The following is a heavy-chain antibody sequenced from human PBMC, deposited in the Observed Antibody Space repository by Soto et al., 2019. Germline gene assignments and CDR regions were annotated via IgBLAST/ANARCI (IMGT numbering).Heavy chain of an antibody. D-gene: IGHD3-3*01. V-gene: IGHV1-18*01. J-gene: IGHJ1*01. CDR2: ISAYNGNT. Sequence: QVQLVQSGAEVKKPGASVKVSCKASGYTFTSYGISWVRQAPGQGLEWMGWISAYNGNTNYAQKLQSRVTMTTDTSTSTAYMELRSLRSDDTAVYYCARNTYYDFWSGYSSAEYFQHWGQGTLVTVSS. CDR3: ARNTYYDFWSGYSSAEYFQH. CDR1: GYTFTSYG.